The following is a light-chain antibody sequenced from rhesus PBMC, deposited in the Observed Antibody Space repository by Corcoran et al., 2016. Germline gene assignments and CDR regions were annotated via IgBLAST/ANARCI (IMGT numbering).Light chain of an antibody. CDR2: EVS. CDR1: SSDIGGYIY. CDR3: SSYAGSNTYI. J-gene: IGLJ1*01. V-gene: IGLV2-32*02. Sequence: QSVLTQPRSVSGSPGQSVTISCTGTSSDIGGYIYVSWYQQHPGTAPKLMIYEVSKRPSGVSDRFSGSKSGNTASLTISGLQAEDEADYYCSSYAGSNTYIFATGTRLTVL.